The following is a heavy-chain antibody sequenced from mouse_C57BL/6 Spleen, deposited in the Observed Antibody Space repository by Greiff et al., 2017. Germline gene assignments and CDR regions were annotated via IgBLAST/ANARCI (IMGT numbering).Heavy chain of an antibody. CDR2: IYPGSGNT. CDR1: GYTFTDYY. J-gene: IGHJ4*01. V-gene: IGHV1-76*01. CDR3: ASDYGSSLYAMDY. Sequence: VQLQQSGAELVRPGASVKLSCKASGYTFTDYYINWVKQRPGQGLEWIARIYPGSGNTYYNEKFKGKATLTAEKSSSTAYMQLSSLTSEDSAVYFCASDYGSSLYAMDYWGQGTSVTVSS. D-gene: IGHD1-1*01.